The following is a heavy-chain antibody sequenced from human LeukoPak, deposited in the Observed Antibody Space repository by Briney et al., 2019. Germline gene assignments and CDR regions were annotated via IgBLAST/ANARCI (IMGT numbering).Heavy chain of an antibody. CDR1: GFTFSSYG. J-gene: IGHJ4*02. Sequence: GGSLRLSCAASGFTFSSYGMHWVRQAPGKGLEWVAVISYDGSNKYYADSVKGRFTISRDNSKNTLYLQMNSLRAEDTAIYYCAKDRGYSGSIKFDYWGQGTLVTVSS. V-gene: IGHV3-30*18. CDR2: ISYDGSNK. CDR3: AKDRGYSGSIKFDY. D-gene: IGHD1-26*01.